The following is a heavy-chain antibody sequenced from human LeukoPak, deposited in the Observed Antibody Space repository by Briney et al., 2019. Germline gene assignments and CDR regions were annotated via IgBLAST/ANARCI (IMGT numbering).Heavy chain of an antibody. Sequence: PSETLSLTCSVSGGSLSPYYWSWIRQPPGGGLEWLGEINQSGSTNYNPSLKSRVTISVEKFKNQFSLEVTSVTAADTAIYYCATLGGLYYESHGYPDFDHWGQGPLVTVSS. J-gene: IGHJ4*02. CDR2: INQSGST. D-gene: IGHD3-22*01. V-gene: IGHV4-34*01. CDR1: GGSLSPYY. CDR3: ATLGGLYYESHGYPDFDH.